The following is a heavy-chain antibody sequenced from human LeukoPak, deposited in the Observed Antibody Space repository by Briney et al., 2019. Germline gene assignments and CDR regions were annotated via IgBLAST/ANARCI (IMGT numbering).Heavy chain of an antibody. CDR3: AREGVVSDYYFDY. J-gene: IGHJ4*02. CDR2: ISSSGSTI. D-gene: IGHD2-15*01. V-gene: IGHV3-48*03. Sequence: GGSLGLSCEASGFTFSSYEMNWVRQAPGKGLEWVSYISSSGSTIYYADSVKGRFTISRDNAKNSLHLQMNSLRAEDTAVYYCAREGVVSDYYFDYWGQGTLVTVSS. CDR1: GFTFSSYE.